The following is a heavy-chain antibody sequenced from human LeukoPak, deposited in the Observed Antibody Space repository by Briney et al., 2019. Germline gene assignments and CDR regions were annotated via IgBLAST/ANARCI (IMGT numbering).Heavy chain of an antibody. CDR3: ARPNSRGWYPGFDY. V-gene: IGHV4-59*05. J-gene: IGHJ4*02. CDR2: IYYSGST. CDR1: GGSISSYY. D-gene: IGHD6-19*01. Sequence: SQTLSLTCTVSGGSISSYYWSWIRQPPGKGLEWIGSIYYSGSTYYNPSLKSRVTISVDTSKNQISLKLNSVTAADTAVYYCARPNSRGWYPGFDYWGQGILVTVSS.